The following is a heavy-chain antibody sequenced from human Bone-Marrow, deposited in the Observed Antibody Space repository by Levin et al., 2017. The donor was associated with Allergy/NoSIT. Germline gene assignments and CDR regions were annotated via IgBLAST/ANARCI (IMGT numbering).Heavy chain of an antibody. J-gene: IGHJ4*02. CDR3: ARMYYDLWSGYFAWSYFDY. Sequence: ASVKVSCGASGFTFSNYWMSWVRQAPGKGLEWVASIKEGGSETYYVDSVKGRFTISRDNAKNSLYLQMNSLRVDDTAVYYCARMYYDLWSGYFAWSYFDYWGRGTLVTVSS. CDR1: GFTFSNYW. D-gene: IGHD3-3*01. CDR2: IKEGGSET. V-gene: IGHV3-7*01.